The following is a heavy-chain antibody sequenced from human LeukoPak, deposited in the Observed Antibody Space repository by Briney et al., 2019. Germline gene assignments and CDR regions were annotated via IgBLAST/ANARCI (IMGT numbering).Heavy chain of an antibody. V-gene: IGHV4-38-2*02. D-gene: IGHD6-6*01. Sequence: SETLSLTCTVSGYSISSGYYWGWIRQPPGKGLEWIGSIYHSGSTYYNPSLKSRVTISVDTSKNQFSLKLSSVTAADTAVYYCARDPGEQLDLNWFDPWGQGTLVTVSS. CDR3: ARDPGEQLDLNWFDP. CDR2: IYHSGST. J-gene: IGHJ5*02. CDR1: GYSISSGYY.